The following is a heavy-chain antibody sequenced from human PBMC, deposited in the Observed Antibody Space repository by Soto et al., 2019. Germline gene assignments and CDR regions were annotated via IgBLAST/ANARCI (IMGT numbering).Heavy chain of an antibody. J-gene: IGHJ6*02. CDR1: GGSISSYY. CDR3: ARDLWGYCGTDRYPLDV. V-gene: IGHV4-59*01. CDR2: IYYSGST. Sequence: SETLSLTCTVSGGSISSYYWSWIRQPPGKGLEWIGYIYYSGSTNYNPSLKSRVTISVDTSKNQFSLKLSSVTAADTAVYYCARDLWGYCGTDRYPLDVWGQGTTVTVSS. D-gene: IGHD2-21*02.